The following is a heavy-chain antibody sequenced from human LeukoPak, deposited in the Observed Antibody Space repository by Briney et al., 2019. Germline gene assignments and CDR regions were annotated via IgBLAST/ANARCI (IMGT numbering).Heavy chain of an antibody. J-gene: IGHJ4*02. CDR3: AGRGDGNLYYFDH. CDR1: GFTFSSYW. CDR2: IKQDGGEK. Sequence: GGSLRLSCTTSGFTFSSYWMSWVRQAPGKGLEWVANIKQDGGEKYYVDSVKGRFTISRDNAKNSLYLQMNSLRPEDTAVYYCAGRGDGNLYYFDHWGQGTLVTASS. D-gene: IGHD5-24*01. V-gene: IGHV3-7*04.